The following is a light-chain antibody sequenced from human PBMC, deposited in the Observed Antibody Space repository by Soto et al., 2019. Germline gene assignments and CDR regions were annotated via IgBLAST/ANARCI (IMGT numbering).Light chain of an antibody. CDR1: SSDVGGYNY. J-gene: IGLJ1*01. CDR3: SSYTISSTTDV. Sequence: QSALTQPASVSGAPGQSITISCTGTSSDVGGYNYVSWYQQHPGKAPKDMIYEVSNRPSGISNRFSGSKSGNTASLSISGLPAEDEADYYCSSYTISSTTDVFGTGTELTVL. CDR2: EVS. V-gene: IGLV2-14*01.